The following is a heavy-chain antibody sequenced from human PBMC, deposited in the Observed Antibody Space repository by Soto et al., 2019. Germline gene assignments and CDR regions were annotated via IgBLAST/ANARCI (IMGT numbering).Heavy chain of an antibody. CDR2: IYPGDSDT. V-gene: IGHV5-51*01. J-gene: IGHJ6*02. CDR1: GYSFTSYW. CDR3: HGMDV. D-gene: IGHD2-2*01. Sequence: PGETLKISCKGSGYSFTSYWIGWVRQMPGKGLEWMGIIYPGDSDTRYSPSFQGQVTISAEDTAVYYCARVDLDIVVVERHYYYHGMDVWGQGTTVTVSS.